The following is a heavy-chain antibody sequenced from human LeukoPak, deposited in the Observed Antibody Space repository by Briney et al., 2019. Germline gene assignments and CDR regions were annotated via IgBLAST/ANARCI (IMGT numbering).Heavy chain of an antibody. CDR3: AELGITMIGGV. Sequence: GGSLRLSCAASGFTFSTSGRNWVRQAPGKGLEWVSFIYSGGNTHYSDSVKGRFTISRDNAKNSLYLQMNSLRAEDTAVYYCAELGITMIGGVWGKGTTVTISS. D-gene: IGHD3-10*02. CDR1: GFTFSTSG. V-gene: IGHV3-69-1*02. J-gene: IGHJ6*04. CDR2: IYSGGNT.